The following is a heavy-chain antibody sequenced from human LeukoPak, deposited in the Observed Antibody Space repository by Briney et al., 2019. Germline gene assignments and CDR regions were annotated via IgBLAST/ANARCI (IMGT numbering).Heavy chain of an antibody. D-gene: IGHD3-3*01. CDR3: ARGTIFGVVTPFDY. CDR1: GFTFSRLG. J-gene: IGHJ4*02. V-gene: IGHV3-30*02. Sequence: GGSLRLSCAASGFTFSRLGMHWVRQAPGKGLEWVAFMRYDGSNKYYADSVKGRFTISRDNSKNTLYLQMNSLRAEDTAVYYCARGTIFGVVTPFDYWGQGTLVTVSS. CDR2: MRYDGSNK.